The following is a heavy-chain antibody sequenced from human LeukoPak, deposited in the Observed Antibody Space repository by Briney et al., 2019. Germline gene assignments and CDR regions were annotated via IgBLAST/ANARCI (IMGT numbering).Heavy chain of an antibody. J-gene: IGHJ4*02. D-gene: IGHD3-10*01. CDR1: AFTFPTYG. CDR3: AKGDNYGSASYYNN. Sequence: PGGSLRLSCAASAFTFPTYGMIWVRQAPGKGPEWVAGISWNSGSIGYADSVKGRFTISRDNAKNFLYLQMNSLRAEDMALYYCAKGDNYGSASYYNNWGQGTLVTVSS. CDR2: ISWNSGSI. V-gene: IGHV3-9*03.